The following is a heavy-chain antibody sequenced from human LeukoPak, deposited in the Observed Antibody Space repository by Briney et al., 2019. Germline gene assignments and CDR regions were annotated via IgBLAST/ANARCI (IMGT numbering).Heavy chain of an antibody. CDR3: AKLGGFFDTSAKRYFQH. V-gene: IGHV3-23*01. Sequence: GGSLRLSCAASGFTFKNYAMSWVRQAPGKGLEWVSTIGGGGATTYYADSVKGRFTISRDNSKDTLYLQMNSLRADDTATYYCAKLGGFFDTSAKRYFQHWGQGTLVTVSS. CDR1: GFTFKNYA. J-gene: IGHJ1*01. CDR2: IGGGGATT. D-gene: IGHD3-22*01.